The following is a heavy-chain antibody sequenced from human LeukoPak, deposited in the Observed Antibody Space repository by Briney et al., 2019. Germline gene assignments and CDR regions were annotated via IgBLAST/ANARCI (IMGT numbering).Heavy chain of an antibody. J-gene: IGHJ6*02. CDR1: GYTFTSYA. D-gene: IGHD3-22*01. V-gene: IGHV7-4-1*02. CDR3: ARALYYYDSSGYGYYYYYYGMDV. CDR2: FNTNTGNP. Sequence: ASVKVSCKASGYTFTSYAMNWVRQAPGQGLEWMGWFNTNTGNPTYAQGFTGRFVFSLDTSVSTAYLQISSLKAEDTAVYYYARALYYYDSSGYGYYYYYYGMDVWGQGTTVTVSS.